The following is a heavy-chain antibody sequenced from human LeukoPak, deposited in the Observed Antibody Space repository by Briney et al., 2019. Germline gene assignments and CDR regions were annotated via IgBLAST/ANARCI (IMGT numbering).Heavy chain of an antibody. Sequence: GGSLRLSCAASGLTFSSYAMSWVRQAPGKGLEWVSAISGDGSGTYYTDSVKGRFTISRHNSKNTLFLQMNSLRVEDTAVYYCAKGGISSVYHAFDIWGQGTMVTVSP. J-gene: IGHJ3*02. CDR2: ISGDGSGT. CDR1: GLTFSSYA. CDR3: AKGGISSVYHAFDI. V-gene: IGHV3-23*01. D-gene: IGHD1-14*01.